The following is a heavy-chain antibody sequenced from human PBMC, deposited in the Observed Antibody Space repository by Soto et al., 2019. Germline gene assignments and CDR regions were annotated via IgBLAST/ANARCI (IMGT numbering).Heavy chain of an antibody. CDR2: IYYSGST. Sequence: PSETLSLTCTAPGGSISSYYWSWIRQPPGKGLEWIGYIYYSGSTNYNSSLKSRVTISVDTSKNQLSLKLSSVTAADTAVYYCARATYYYDSSGYYGYYFDYWGQVTLVPVS. CDR1: GGSISSYY. CDR3: ARATYYYDSSGYYGYYFDY. V-gene: IGHV4-59*01. J-gene: IGHJ4*02. D-gene: IGHD3-22*01.